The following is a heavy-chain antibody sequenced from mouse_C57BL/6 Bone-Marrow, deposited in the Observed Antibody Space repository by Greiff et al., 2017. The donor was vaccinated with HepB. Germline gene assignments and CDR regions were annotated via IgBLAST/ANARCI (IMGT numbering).Heavy chain of an antibody. Sequence: QVQLQQSGAELARPGASVKLSCKASGYTFTSYGISWVKQRTGQGLEWIGEIYPRSGNTYYNEKFKGKATLTADKSSSTAYMELRSLTSEDAAGYFCARDYDGSSYAGFAYWGQGTLVTVSA. V-gene: IGHV1-81*01. D-gene: IGHD1-1*01. CDR3: ARDYDGSSYAGFAY. CDR1: GYTFTSYG. CDR2: IYPRSGNT. J-gene: IGHJ3*01.